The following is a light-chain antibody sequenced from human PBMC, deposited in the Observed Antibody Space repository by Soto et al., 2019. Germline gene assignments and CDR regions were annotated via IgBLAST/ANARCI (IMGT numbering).Light chain of an antibody. J-gene: IGKJ5*01. V-gene: IGKV3-20*01. Sequence: ELTQSPATLSLSPGETATLSCRASQSVDKFLAWYQQRPGQPPRLLIYGASSRATGIPDRFSGSGSGTDFTLTISRLEPEDFAVYYCHQYGSSPATFGQGTRLEIK. CDR3: HQYGSSPAT. CDR1: QSVDKF. CDR2: GAS.